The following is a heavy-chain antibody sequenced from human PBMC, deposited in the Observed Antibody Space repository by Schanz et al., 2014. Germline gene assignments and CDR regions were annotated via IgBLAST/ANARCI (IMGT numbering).Heavy chain of an antibody. J-gene: IGHJ5*02. V-gene: IGHV1-18*01. Sequence: QVQLVQSGAEVKKPGASVRVSCKASGYTFTTYAMSWVRLAPGQGLEWVGWISVYTGNTKYGQKVQGRVTMTADTSTNTAYMELRSLRSDDTAVYYCAKAEYDILTDSYSRLDPWGQGTLVTVSS. CDR2: ISVYTGNT. CDR1: GYTFTTYA. D-gene: IGHD3-9*01. CDR3: AKAEYDILTDSYSRLDP.